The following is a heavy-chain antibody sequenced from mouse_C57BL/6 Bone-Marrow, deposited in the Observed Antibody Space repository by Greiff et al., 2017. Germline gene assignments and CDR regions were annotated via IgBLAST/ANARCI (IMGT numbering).Heavy chain of an antibody. CDR2: IYPGSGST. CDR1: GYTFTSYW. J-gene: IGHJ3*01. Sequence: QVQLKQPGAELVKPGASVKMSCKASGYTFTSYWITWVKQRPGQGLEWIGDIYPGSGSTNYNEKFTSKATLTVDTSSSTAYMQRSSLTSEYSAVYYCARRGYYYCSSYSSWFSYWGQGTLVTVSA. CDR3: ARRGYYYCSSYSSWFSY. V-gene: IGHV1-55*01. D-gene: IGHD1-1*01.